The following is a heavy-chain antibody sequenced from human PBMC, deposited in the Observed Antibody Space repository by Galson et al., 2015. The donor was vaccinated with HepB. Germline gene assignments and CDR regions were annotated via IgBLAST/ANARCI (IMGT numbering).Heavy chain of an antibody. CDR3: ARDHYYDSSPDVESANWFDP. D-gene: IGHD3-22*01. CDR1: GYTFTSYG. V-gene: IGHV1-69*13. CDR2: IIPIFGTA. Sequence: SVKVSCKASGYTFTSYGISWVRQAPGQGLEWMGGIIPIFGTANYAQKFQGRVTITADESTSTAYMELSSLRSEDTAVYYCARDHYYDSSPDVESANWFDPWGQGTLVTVSS. J-gene: IGHJ5*02.